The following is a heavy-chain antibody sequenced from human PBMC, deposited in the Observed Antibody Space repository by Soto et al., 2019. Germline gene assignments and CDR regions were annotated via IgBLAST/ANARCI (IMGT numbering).Heavy chain of an antibody. Sequence: PADTLSLTCTVSGVSVSTGGYFWTWIRQHPGKGLEWIGNIYYSGMTYYNPSLRGRVSISLDPSESQFALKLNAVTAADTAVYYCWRDSWGPGYSYDKFDYWSQGALVTVSS. CDR2: IYYSGMT. CDR3: WRDSWGPGYSYDKFDY. J-gene: IGHJ4*02. D-gene: IGHD5-18*01. V-gene: IGHV4-31*03. CDR1: GVSVSTGGYF.